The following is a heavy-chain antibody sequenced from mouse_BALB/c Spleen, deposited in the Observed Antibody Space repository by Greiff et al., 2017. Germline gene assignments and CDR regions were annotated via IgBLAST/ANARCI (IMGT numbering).Heavy chain of an antibody. J-gene: IGHJ4*01. D-gene: IGHD1-1*01. CDR3: ARYYYGSSYDAMDY. V-gene: IGHV3-6*02. CDR1: GYSITSGYY. CDR2: ISYDGSN. Sequence: VQLKESGPGLVKPSQSLSLTCSVTGYSITSGYYWNWIRQFPGNKLEWMGYISYDGSNNYNPSLKNRISITRDTSKNQFFLKLNSVTTEDTATYYCARYYYGSSYDAMDYWGQGTSVTVSS.